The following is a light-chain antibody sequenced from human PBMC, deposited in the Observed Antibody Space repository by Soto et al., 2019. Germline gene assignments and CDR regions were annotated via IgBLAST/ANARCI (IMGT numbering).Light chain of an antibody. CDR3: RSYTSSNTVV. CDR2: EVS. CDR1: SRDVGGY. Sequence: QSALTQPASVSGSPGQSITISCTGTSRDVGGYVSWYQQHPGKAPKLMIYEVSNRPSGVSNRFSGSKSGNTASLTISGLQAEDEADYYRRSYTSSNTVVFGGGTKLTVL. V-gene: IGLV2-14*01. J-gene: IGLJ2*01.